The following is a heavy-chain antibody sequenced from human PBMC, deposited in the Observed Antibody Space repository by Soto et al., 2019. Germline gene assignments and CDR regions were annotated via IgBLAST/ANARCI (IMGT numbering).Heavy chain of an antibody. CDR1: GGTFSRYS. V-gene: IGHV1-69*05. J-gene: IGHJ5*02. CDR2: IIPIFGIP. D-gene: IGHD6-13*01. Sequence: SVKVSCKASGGTFSRYSITWVRQAPGHGLEWMGRIIPIFGIPNYAQKFQGRVTMTTDESTSTAYMELRSLRSDDTAVYYCARGNSSSWYTPRGDWFDPWGQGTLVTVSS. CDR3: ARGNSSSWYTPRGDWFDP.